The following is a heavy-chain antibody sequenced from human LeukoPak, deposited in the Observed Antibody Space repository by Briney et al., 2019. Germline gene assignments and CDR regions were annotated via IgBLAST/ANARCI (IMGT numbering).Heavy chain of an antibody. D-gene: IGHD5-18*01. Sequence: GGSLRLSCAASGFTFSSYAMSWVRQAPGKGLEWVSAISGSGGSTYYADSVKGRFTISRDNSKNTLYLQMNSLRAEDTAVYYCAKDPTAMVISFVDYWGQGTLVTVSS. V-gene: IGHV3-23*01. CDR1: GFTFSSYA. CDR3: AKDPTAMVISFVDY. J-gene: IGHJ4*02. CDR2: ISGSGGST.